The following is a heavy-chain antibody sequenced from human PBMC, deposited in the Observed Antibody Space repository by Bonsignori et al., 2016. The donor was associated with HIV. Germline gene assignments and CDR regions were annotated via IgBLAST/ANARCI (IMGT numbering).Heavy chain of an antibody. CDR3: ARTSYKGDYAGVNDF. J-gene: IGHJ4*02. D-gene: IGHD3-16*01. V-gene: IGHV2-70*15. CDR1: GFSLSASGMC. CDR2: LIGDDDK. Sequence: QVTLRESGPALVKRTQTLTLTCTFSGFSLSASGMCVSWIRQPPRGRPWSGLHALIGDDDKYYSTSLKTRLTISKDTSKNQVVLTMTSMDPVDTATYYCARTSYKGDYAGVNDFWGQGTMVTVSS.